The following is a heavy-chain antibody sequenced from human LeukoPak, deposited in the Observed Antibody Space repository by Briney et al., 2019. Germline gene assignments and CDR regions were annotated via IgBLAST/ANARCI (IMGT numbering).Heavy chain of an antibody. CDR3: AWNGGGYSYGYNDY. Sequence: ASVKVSCKASGHTFTSYGISWVRQAPGQGLEWMGWISAYNGNTNYAQKLQGRVTMTTDTSTSTAYMELRSLRSDDTAVYYCAWNGGGYSYGYNDYWGQGTLVTVSS. V-gene: IGHV1-18*01. CDR1: GHTFTSYG. J-gene: IGHJ4*02. D-gene: IGHD5-18*01. CDR2: ISAYNGNT.